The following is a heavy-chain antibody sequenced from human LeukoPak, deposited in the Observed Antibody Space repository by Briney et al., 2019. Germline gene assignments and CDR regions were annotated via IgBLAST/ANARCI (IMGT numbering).Heavy chain of an antibody. CDR2: IYSGGST. CDR3: ARLIDYGDCRY. Sequence: PGGSLRLSCAASGFTVSSNYMSWVRQAPGKGLEWVSVIYSGGSTYYADSVKGRFTISRDNSKNTLYLQMNSLRAEDTAVYYCARLIDYGDCRYWGQGTLVSVSS. V-gene: IGHV3-53*01. D-gene: IGHD4-17*01. J-gene: IGHJ4*02. CDR1: GFTVSSNY.